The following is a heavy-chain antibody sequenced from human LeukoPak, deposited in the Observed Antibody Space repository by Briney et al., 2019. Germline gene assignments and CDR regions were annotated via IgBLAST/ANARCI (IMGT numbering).Heavy chain of an antibody. V-gene: IGHV3-9*01. D-gene: IGHD6-19*01. CDR1: GFTFDDYA. CDR3: AKSTGYSSGWYYFDY. Sequence: GGSLRLSCAASGFTFDDYAMHWVRQAPGKGLEWVSGISWNSGSTGYADSVKGRFTISRDNARNSLYLQMNSLRAEDTALYYCAKSTGYSSGWYYFDYWGQGTLVTVSS. CDR2: ISWNSGST. J-gene: IGHJ4*02.